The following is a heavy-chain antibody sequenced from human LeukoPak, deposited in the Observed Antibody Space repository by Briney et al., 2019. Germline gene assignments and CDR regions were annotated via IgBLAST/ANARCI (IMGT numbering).Heavy chain of an antibody. Sequence: GGSPRLSCAASGFTFSSYAMSWVRQAPGKGLEWVSAISGSGGSTYYADSVKGRFTISRDNSKNTLYLQMNSLGAEDTAVYYCAKGAVVVVAATFGLDYWGQGTLVTVSS. CDR3: AKGAVVVVAATFGLDY. D-gene: IGHD2-15*01. V-gene: IGHV3-23*01. J-gene: IGHJ4*02. CDR1: GFTFSSYA. CDR2: ISGSGGST.